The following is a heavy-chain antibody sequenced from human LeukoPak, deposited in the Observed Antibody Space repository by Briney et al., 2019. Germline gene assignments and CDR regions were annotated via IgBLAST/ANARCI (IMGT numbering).Heavy chain of an antibody. J-gene: IGHJ4*02. D-gene: IGHD5-12*01. Sequence: GGSLRLSCVASGFTVSSNYMSWVRQAPGKGLEWVSVIYSGGSTYYADSVEGRFTISRDNSKNTLYLQMNSLRAEDTAVYYCASHIVATSYFNFDYWGQGTLVTVSS. CDR2: IYSGGST. CDR3: ASHIVATSYFNFDY. CDR1: GFTVSSNY. V-gene: IGHV3-66*02.